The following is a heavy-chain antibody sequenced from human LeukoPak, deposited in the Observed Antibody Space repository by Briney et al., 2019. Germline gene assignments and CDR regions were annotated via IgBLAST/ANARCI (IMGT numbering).Heavy chain of an antibody. V-gene: IGHV4-30-4*02. D-gene: IGHD6-13*01. CDR3: ARDMAAAGTGIDY. Sequence: PSETLSLTCTVSGGSISSGDYYWSWIRQPPGKGLEWIGYIYYSGSTYYNPSLKSRVTISVDTSKNQFSLKLSSVTAADTAVYYCARDMAAAGTGIDYWGQGTLVTVSS. J-gene: IGHJ4*02. CDR2: IYYSGST. CDR1: GGSISSGDYY.